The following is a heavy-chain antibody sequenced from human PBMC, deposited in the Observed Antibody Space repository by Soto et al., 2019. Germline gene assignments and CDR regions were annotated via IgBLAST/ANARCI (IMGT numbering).Heavy chain of an antibody. V-gene: IGHV3-48*03. CDR3: VRFGGAAAGPGDY. Sequence: GGSLRLSCVASEFTFSGYEMNWVRQAPGKGLEWVSYISSNGITIYYTDSVKGRFTISRDNGKKSLYLQMNSLRAEDTAIYYCVRFGGAAAGPGDYWGQGTRVTVSS. CDR2: ISSNGITI. CDR1: EFTFSGYE. J-gene: IGHJ4*02. D-gene: IGHD6-13*01.